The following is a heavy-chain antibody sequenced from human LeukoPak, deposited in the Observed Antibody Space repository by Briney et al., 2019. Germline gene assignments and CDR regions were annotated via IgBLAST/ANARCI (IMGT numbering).Heavy chain of an antibody. CDR1: GGSVRSDSYY. CDR2: VYYSGST. Sequence: SETLSLTCTVSGGSVRSDSYYWSWIRQPPGKGLEWIGYVYYSGSTNYNPSLKSRVTISVDTSKNQFSLKLRSVTAADTAVHYCVREAATDYYDSSGYYRQTEVFDAWGQGTMVTVSS. V-gene: IGHV4-61*01. J-gene: IGHJ3*01. D-gene: IGHD3-22*01. CDR3: VREAATDYYDSSGYYRQTEVFDA.